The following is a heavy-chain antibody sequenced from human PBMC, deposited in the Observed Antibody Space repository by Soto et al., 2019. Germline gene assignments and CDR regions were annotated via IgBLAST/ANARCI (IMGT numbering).Heavy chain of an antibody. Sequence: GGSLRLSCAASGFTFSSYSMNWVRQGPGKGLEWVPSVSSSSSYIYYADAVKGRITISRDNAKNSLYLQMNSLRAEDTAVYYCARAGYCGGGSCYSYTKRGEYYYYGMDVWGQGTTVTVSS. CDR2: VSSSSSYI. CDR1: GFTFSSYS. CDR3: ARAGYCGGGSCYSYTKRGEYYYYGMDV. V-gene: IGHV3-21*01. J-gene: IGHJ6*02. D-gene: IGHD2-15*01.